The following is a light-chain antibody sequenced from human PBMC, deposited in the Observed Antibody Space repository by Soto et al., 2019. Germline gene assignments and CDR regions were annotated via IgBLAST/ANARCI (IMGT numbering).Light chain of an antibody. Sequence: DIVMTQSPDSLAVSLGERATINCKSSQNILYSSTIKNYLAWYQQKPGQPPKLLIYWASTRESGVPDRFSGSGSGTDFTLTISSLQAEDVAIYYCQQYYSSPTWTFGQGTKVEIK. V-gene: IGKV4-1*01. CDR1: QNILYSSTIKNY. CDR3: QQYYSSPTWT. CDR2: WAS. J-gene: IGKJ1*01.